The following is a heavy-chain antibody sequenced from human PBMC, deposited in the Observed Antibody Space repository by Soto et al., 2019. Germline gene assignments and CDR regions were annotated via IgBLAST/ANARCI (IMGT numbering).Heavy chain of an antibody. CDR1: GGSLSGYY. V-gene: IGHV4-34*01. D-gene: IGHD3-10*01. Sequence: SETLSLTCAVYGGSLSGYYWSWIRQPPGKGPEWIGEINHSGSTNYNPSLKSRVTISVDTSKNQFSLRLRTATAADTAVYYCARGLVRGVPHFAYWGQGTLVTVSS. CDR2: INHSGST. J-gene: IGHJ4*02. CDR3: ARGLVRGVPHFAY.